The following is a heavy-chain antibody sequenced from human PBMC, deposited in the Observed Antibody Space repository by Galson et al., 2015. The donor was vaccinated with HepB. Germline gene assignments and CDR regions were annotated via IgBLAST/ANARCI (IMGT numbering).Heavy chain of an antibody. J-gene: IGHJ5*02. CDR2: INSDVSTT. CDR3: GNWGSS. CDR1: GFTFSSNW. D-gene: IGHD7-27*01. Sequence: SLRLSCAASGFTFSSNWMQWVRQAPGKGLEWVSRINSDVSTTSYTDSVKGRFTISRDNAKITLYLQMNSLRAEDTAVYYCGNWGSSWGQGTLVTVSS. V-gene: IGHV3-74*01.